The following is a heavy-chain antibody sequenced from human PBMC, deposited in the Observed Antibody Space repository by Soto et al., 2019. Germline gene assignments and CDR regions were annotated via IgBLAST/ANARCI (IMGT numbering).Heavy chain of an antibody. CDR2: ISYDGSNK. CDR1: GFTFSSYA. CDR3: ARARIPLDY. V-gene: IGHV3-30-3*01. J-gene: IGHJ4*02. Sequence: GGSLRLCCAACGFTFSSYAMHWVRQAPGKGLEWVAVISYDGSNKYYADSVKGRFTISRDNSKNTLYLQMNSLRAEDTAVYYCARARIPLDYWGQGTLVTVSS. D-gene: IGHD2-2*02.